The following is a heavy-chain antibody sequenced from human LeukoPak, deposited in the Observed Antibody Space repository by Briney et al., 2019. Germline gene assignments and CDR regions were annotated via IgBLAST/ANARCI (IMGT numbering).Heavy chain of an antibody. J-gene: IGHJ6*02. CDR1: GFTFSDYY. V-gene: IGHV3-11*06. CDR3: ARGGFCTGTSCSPSAPAPYYYYGMDV. Sequence: MAGGSLRLSCAASGFTFSDYYMSWIRQAPGKGLEWDSYISSSGSYTIYADSVKGRFTISRDNAKNSLYLQMNSLRAEDTAVYYCARGGFCTGTSCSPSAPAPYYYYGMDVWGQGTTVTVSS. CDR2: ISSSGSYT. D-gene: IGHD2-2*01.